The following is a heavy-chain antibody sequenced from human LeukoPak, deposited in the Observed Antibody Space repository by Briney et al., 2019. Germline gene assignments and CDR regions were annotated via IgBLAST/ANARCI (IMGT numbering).Heavy chain of an antibody. CDR1: GYTFTSYG. CDR2: ISAYNGST. Sequence: ASVKVSCKASGYTFTSYGISWVRQAPGQGLEWMGWISAYNGSTNYAQKLQGRVTMTTDTSTSTAYMELRSLRSDDTAVYYCARDGFCSGGSCYSTSYYYYGMDVWGQGTTVTVSS. J-gene: IGHJ6*02. D-gene: IGHD2-15*01. V-gene: IGHV1-18*01. CDR3: ARDGFCSGGSCYSTSYYYYGMDV.